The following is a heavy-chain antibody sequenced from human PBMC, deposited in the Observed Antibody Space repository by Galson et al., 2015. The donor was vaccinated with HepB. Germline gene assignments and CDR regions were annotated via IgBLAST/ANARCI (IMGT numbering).Heavy chain of an antibody. CDR3: AKGDCTMVQGDTVCGLGPGY. CDR2: ISWNSGSI. V-gene: IGHV3-9*01. CDR1: GFTFDDYA. Sequence: SLRLSCAASGFTFDDYAMHWVRQAPGKGLEWVSGISWNSGSIGYADSVKGRFTISRDNAKNSLYLQMNSLRAEDTALYYCAKGDCTMVQGDTVCGLGPGYWGQGTLVTVSS. J-gene: IGHJ4*02. D-gene: IGHD3-10*01.